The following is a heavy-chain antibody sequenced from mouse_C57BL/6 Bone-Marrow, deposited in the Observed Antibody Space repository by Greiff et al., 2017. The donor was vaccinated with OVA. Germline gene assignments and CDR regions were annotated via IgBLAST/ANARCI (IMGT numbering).Heavy chain of an antibody. CDR3: AREGVVAPHWYFDV. V-gene: IGHV1-64*01. J-gene: IGHJ1*03. D-gene: IGHD1-1*01. CDR1: GYTFTSYW. Sequence: VQLQQPGAELVKPGASVKLSCKASGYTFTSYWMHWVKQRPGQGLEWIGMIHPNSGSTNYNEKFKSKATLTVDKSSSTAYMQLSSLTSEDSAVYYCAREGVVAPHWYFDVWGTGTTVTVSS. CDR2: IHPNSGST.